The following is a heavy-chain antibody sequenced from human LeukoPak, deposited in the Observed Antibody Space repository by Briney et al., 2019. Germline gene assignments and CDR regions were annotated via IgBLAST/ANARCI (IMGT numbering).Heavy chain of an antibody. V-gene: IGHV4-59*01. CDR2: IYYSGST. CDR3: ARGQTGYPYYFDY. J-gene: IGHJ4*02. D-gene: IGHD3-9*01. CDR1: GGSISSYY. Sequence: PSETLSLTCTVSGGSISSYYWSWIRQPPGKGQEWIGYIYYSGSTNYNPSLKSRVTISVDTSKNQFSLKLSSVTAADTAVYYCARGQTGYPYYFDYWGQGTLVTVSS.